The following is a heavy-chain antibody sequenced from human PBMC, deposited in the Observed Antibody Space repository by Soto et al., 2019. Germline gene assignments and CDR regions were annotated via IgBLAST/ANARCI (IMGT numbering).Heavy chain of an antibody. CDR2: ISPYNGDT. CDR3: ARTPRAQMIVLEAATQFDY. CDR1: GYTFTTYG. D-gene: IGHD2-15*01. J-gene: IGHJ4*02. Sequence: HVQLVQSGAEVKRPGASLKVSCKASGYTFTTYGFNWVRQAPGQGLEWMGWISPYNGDTNYAQNFQGRVTLTTATSTSTAYMELRSLTSDDTAVYDCARTPRAQMIVLEAATQFDYWGQGTLVTVYS. V-gene: IGHV1-18*04.